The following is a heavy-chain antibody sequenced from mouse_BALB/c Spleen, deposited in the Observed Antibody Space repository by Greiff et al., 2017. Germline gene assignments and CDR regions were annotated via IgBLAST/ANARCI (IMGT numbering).Heavy chain of an antibody. CDR1: GFTFSSFG. J-gene: IGHJ3*01. CDR3: ARIYYGNYEGFAY. CDR2: ISSGSSTI. Sequence: EVQGVESGGGLVQPGGSRKLSCAASGFTFSSFGMHWVRQAPEKGLEWVAYISSGSSTIYYADTVKGRFTISRDNPKNTLFLQMTSLRSEDTAMYYCARIYYGNYEGFAYWGQGTLVTVSA. D-gene: IGHD2-1*01. V-gene: IGHV5-17*02.